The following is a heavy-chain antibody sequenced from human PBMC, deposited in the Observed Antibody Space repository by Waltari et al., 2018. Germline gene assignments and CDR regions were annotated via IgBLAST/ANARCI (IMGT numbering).Heavy chain of an antibody. J-gene: IGHJ4*02. CDR2: FDPEDGET. Sequence: QVQLVQSGAEVKKPGASVKVSCQVPGYTLTEFSMHWVRPAPGKGLEWMGGFDPEDGETIYAQKFQGRVTMTEDTSTDTAYMELSSLRSEDTAVYYCATATLEMATTDWGASWGQGTLVTVSS. CDR1: GYTLTEFS. CDR3: ATATLEMATTDWGAS. D-gene: IGHD1-1*01. V-gene: IGHV1-24*01.